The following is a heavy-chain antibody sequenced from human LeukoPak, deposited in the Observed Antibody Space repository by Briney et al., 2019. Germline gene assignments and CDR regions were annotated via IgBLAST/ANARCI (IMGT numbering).Heavy chain of an antibody. CDR3: ARVGLLWFGSDAFVI. CDR1: GFTFSSYS. J-gene: IGHJ3*02. CDR2: ISSSRSTI. V-gene: IGHV3-48*04. D-gene: IGHD3-10*01. Sequence: GWSLRLSCAASGFTFSSYSMNWVRQAPGKGLGRVSYISSSRSTIYYADSVKGRFTISRDNAKNSLYLQMNSLRAEDTAVYYCARVGLLWFGSDAFVIWGQGTMVTVSS.